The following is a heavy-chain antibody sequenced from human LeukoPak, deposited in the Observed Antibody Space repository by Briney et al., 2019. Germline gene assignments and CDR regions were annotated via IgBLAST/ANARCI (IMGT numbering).Heavy chain of an antibody. CDR1: GYSISSGNY. CDR2: IYHSGST. V-gene: IGHV4-38-2*02. CDR3: ARDQESYYVFDY. Sequence: SETLSLTCTVSGYSISSGNYWGWIRQPPGKGLEWIGSIYHSGSTYYNPSLKSRVTISVDTSKNQFSLKLSSVTAADTAVYYCARDQESYYVFDYWGQGTLVTVSS. J-gene: IGHJ4*02. D-gene: IGHD1-26*01.